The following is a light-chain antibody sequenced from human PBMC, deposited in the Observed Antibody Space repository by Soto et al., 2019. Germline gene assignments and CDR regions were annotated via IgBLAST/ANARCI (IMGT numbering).Light chain of an antibody. CDR1: QSVSSN. CDR2: GTF. CDR3: QQYGSSPRWT. Sequence: EIVMTQSAATLSVSPGERATLSCRASQSVSSNLAWYQQKPGQAPRLLISGTFSRATGIPDRFSGSGSGTDFTLTISRLEPEDFAVYYCQQYGSSPRWTFGQGTKV. J-gene: IGKJ1*01. V-gene: IGKV3-20*01.